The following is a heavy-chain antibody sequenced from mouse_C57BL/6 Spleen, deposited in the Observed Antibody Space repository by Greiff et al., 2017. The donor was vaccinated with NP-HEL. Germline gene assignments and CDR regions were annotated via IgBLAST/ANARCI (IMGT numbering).Heavy chain of an antibody. D-gene: IGHD2-3*01. Sequence: DVQLQESGPGMVKPSQSLSLTCTVTGYSITSGYDWHWIRHFPGNKLEWMGYISYSGSTNYNPSLKSRISITHDTSKNHFFLKLNSVTTEDTATDYCARGDDGYQGGMDYWGQGTSVTVSS. CDR1: GYSITSGYD. V-gene: IGHV3-1*01. CDR2: ISYSGST. CDR3: ARGDDGYQGGMDY. J-gene: IGHJ4*01.